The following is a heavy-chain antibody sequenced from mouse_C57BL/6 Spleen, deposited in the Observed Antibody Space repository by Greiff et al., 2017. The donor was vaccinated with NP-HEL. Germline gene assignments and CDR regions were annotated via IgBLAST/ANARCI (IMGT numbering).Heavy chain of an antibody. CDR3: ARLPTGTGWYFDV. CDR1: GFTFSDYG. J-gene: IGHJ1*03. V-gene: IGHV5-15*01. Sequence: EVQGVESGGGLVQPGGSLKLSCAASGFTFSDYGMAWVRQAPRKGPEWVAFISNLAYSIYYADTVTGRFTISRENAKNTLYLEMSSLRSEDTAMYYCARLPTGTGWYFDVWGTGTTVTVSS. D-gene: IGHD4-1*02. CDR2: ISNLAYSI.